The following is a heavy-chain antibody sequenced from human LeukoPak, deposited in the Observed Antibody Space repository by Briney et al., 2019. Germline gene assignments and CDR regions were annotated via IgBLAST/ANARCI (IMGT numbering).Heavy chain of an antibody. CDR2: IKHDGSET. CDR3: AKNGGPHGLDV. D-gene: IGHD3-16*01. Sequence: GGSLRLSCAASGFTFSSIWMSWVRQAPGKGLEWVANIKHDGSETNYVDSVRGRFTISRDNAVNSLHLQMNSLRVEDTALYYCAKNGGPHGLDVWGQGTTVTVS. J-gene: IGHJ6*02. V-gene: IGHV3-7*02. CDR1: GFTFSSIW.